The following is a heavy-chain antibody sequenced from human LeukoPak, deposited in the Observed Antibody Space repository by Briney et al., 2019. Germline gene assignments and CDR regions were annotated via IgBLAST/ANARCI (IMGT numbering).Heavy chain of an antibody. V-gene: IGHV3-30*18. CDR3: AKDGGGDSSGYFLNLYFDY. Sequence: GRSLRLSCAASGFTFSSYGMHWVRQAPGKGLEWVAVISYDGSNKYYADSVKGRFTISKDNSKNTLYLQMNSLRAEDTAVYYCAKDGGGDSSGYFLNLYFDYWGQGTLVTVSS. CDR1: GFTFSSYG. J-gene: IGHJ4*02. D-gene: IGHD3-22*01. CDR2: ISYDGSNK.